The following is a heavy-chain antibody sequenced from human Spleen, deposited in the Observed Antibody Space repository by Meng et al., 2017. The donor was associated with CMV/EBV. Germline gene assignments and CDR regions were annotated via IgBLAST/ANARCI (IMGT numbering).Heavy chain of an antibody. CDR2: IKSISNGGTT. D-gene: IGHD2-21*01. Sequence: GGSLRLSCAASGFTSTNAWVSWVRQAPGKGLEWVGRIKSISNGGTTNYAEPVKGRFTISRDDSENALYLQMNSLKTEDTAVYYCTAGYSRGDDYFDYWGQGTLVTVSS. J-gene: IGHJ4*02. CDR1: GFTSTNAW. CDR3: TAGYSRGDDYFDY. V-gene: IGHV3-15*06.